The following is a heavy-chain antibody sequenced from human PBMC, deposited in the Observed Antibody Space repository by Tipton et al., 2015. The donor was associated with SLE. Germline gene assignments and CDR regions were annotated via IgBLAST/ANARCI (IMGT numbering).Heavy chain of an antibody. Sequence: TLSLTCAVYGGSFSGYFWSWIRQPPGKGLEWIGSIYYSGSTYYNPSLKSRVTISLDTSKNQFSLRLTSVTAADTAVYYCATELFRGYTSGWGPDYWGQGTLVTVSS. J-gene: IGHJ4*02. CDR3: ATELFRGYTSGWGPDY. D-gene: IGHD6-19*01. CDR1: GGSFSGYF. V-gene: IGHV4-34*01. CDR2: IYYSGST.